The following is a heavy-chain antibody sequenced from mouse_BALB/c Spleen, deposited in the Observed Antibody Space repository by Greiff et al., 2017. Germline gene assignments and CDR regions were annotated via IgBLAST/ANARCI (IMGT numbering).Heavy chain of an antibody. CDR2: INPSTGYT. J-gene: IGHJ3*01. V-gene: IGHV1-7*01. CDR3: ARRAIGFAY. D-gene: IGHD2-14*01. CDR1: GYTFTSYW. Sequence: VQLQQSGAELAKPGASVKMSCKASGYTFTSYWMHWVKQRPGQGLEWIGYINPSTGYTEYNQKFKDKATLTADKSSSTAYMQLSSLTSEDSAVYYCARRAIGFAYWGQGTLVTVSA.